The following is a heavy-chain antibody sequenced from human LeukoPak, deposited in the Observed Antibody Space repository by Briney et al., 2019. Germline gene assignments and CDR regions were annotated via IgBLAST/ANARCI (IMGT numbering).Heavy chain of an antibody. J-gene: IGHJ4*02. Sequence: EASVKVSCKASGGTFSSYAISWVRQAPGQGLEWMGRIIPILGIANYAQKFQGRVTITADKSTSTAYMELSSLRSEDTAVYYCARENKDIVVVPAATYFDYWGQGTLVTVPS. CDR2: IIPILGIA. CDR1: GGTFSSYA. D-gene: IGHD2-2*01. CDR3: ARENKDIVVVPAATYFDY. V-gene: IGHV1-69*04.